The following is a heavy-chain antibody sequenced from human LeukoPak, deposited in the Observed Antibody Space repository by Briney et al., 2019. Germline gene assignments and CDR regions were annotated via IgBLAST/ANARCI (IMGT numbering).Heavy chain of an antibody. CDR3: ARDLGSYYYGSGSYYNYLDY. Sequence: GGSLRLSCAASGFTFSSYSMNWVRQAPGKGLEWVSSISSSSSFIYYADSVKGRFTISRDNAKNTLYLQMNSLRAEDTAVYYCARDLGSYYYGSGSYYNYLDYWGQGTLVTVSS. CDR2: ISSSSSFI. J-gene: IGHJ4*02. V-gene: IGHV3-21*01. CDR1: GFTFSSYS. D-gene: IGHD3-10*01.